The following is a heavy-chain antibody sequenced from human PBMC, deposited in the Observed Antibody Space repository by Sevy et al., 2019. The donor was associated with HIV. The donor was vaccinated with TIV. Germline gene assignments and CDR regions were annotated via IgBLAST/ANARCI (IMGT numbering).Heavy chain of an antibody. CDR3: ATLAAVVTPRNYYYYMDV. Sequence: GGSLRLSCAASGFTFSDHYMDWVRQAPGKGLEWVGRTRNKANSYTTEYAASVKGRFTISRDDSKNSLYLQMNSLKTEDTAVYYCATLAAVVTPRNYYYYMDVWGKGTTVTVSS. D-gene: IGHD6-13*01. CDR2: TRNKANSYTT. V-gene: IGHV3-72*01. CDR1: GFTFSDHY. J-gene: IGHJ6*03.